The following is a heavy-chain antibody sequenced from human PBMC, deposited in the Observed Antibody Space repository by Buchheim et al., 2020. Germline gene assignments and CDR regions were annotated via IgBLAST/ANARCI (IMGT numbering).Heavy chain of an antibody. J-gene: IGHJ4*02. D-gene: IGHD2-15*01. V-gene: IGHV3-7*01. CDR3: ARGLEVVVAATPGDY. CDR1: GFTFSSYW. Sequence: EVQLVESGGGLVQPGGSLRLSCAASGFTFSSYWMSWVRQAPGKGLEWVANIKQDGSEKYYVDSVKGRFTISRDNAKNSLYMQMNSLRAEDTAVYYCARGLEVVVAATPGDYWGQGTL. CDR2: IKQDGSEK.